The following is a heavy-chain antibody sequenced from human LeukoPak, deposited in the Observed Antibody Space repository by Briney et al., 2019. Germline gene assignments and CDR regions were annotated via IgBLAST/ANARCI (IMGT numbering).Heavy chain of an antibody. V-gene: IGHV4-59*01. CDR2: IYYSGST. D-gene: IGHD3-10*01. CDR1: GGSISSYY. Sequence: SETLSLTCTVSGGSISSYYWSWIRQPPGKGLEWIGHIYYSGSTNYNPSLKSRVTISVDTSKNQFSLKLSSVTAADTAVYYCARDRGGSGSFWFDPWGQGTLVIVSS. CDR3: ARDRGGSGSFWFDP. J-gene: IGHJ5*02.